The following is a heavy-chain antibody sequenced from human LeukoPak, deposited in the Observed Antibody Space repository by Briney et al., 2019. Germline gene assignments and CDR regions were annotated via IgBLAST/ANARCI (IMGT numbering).Heavy chain of an antibody. J-gene: IGHJ4*02. V-gene: IGHV3-23*01. CDR1: GFTFSNYA. CDR2: ISASGSST. D-gene: IGHD6-19*01. CDR3: AKDQGTGYSSGWYLDY. Sequence: GGSLRLSCAASGFTFSNYAMSWVRQAPGRGLEWVSTISASGSSTYYADSVKGRFTISKDNSKNTIYLQMISLRAEDTAVYFCAKDQGTGYSSGWYLDYWGQGTLVTVSS.